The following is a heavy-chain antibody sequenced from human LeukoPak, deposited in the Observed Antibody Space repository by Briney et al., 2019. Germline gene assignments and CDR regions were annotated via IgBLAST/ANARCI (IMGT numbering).Heavy chain of an antibody. J-gene: IGHJ4*02. CDR1: GYSFTSYW. D-gene: IGHD3-16*02. V-gene: IGHV5-51*01. CDR3: ARRPPSMIASGGIVGHFDY. Sequence: GESLKISCKGSGYSFTSYWIGWVRQMPGKGVEWIGEVNHRGISNYHPSLRSRVSISVGTSSNQFSLKLTSVTTADTAVYYCARRPPSMIASGGIVGHFDYWGPGTLVTVSS. CDR2: VNHRGIS.